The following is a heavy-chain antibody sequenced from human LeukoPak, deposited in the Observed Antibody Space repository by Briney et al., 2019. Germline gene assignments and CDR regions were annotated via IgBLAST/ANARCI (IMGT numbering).Heavy chain of an antibody. CDR1: GGSISSGGYY. J-gene: IGHJ6*02. CDR2: IYYSGST. Sequence: SETLSLTCTVSGGSISSGGYYWRWIRQHPGKGLEWIGYIYYSGSTYYNPSLKSRVTISVDTSKNQFSLKLSSVTAADTAVYYCARAGYYAYYGMDVWGQGTTVTVSS. CDR3: ARAGYYAYYGMDV. V-gene: IGHV4-31*03.